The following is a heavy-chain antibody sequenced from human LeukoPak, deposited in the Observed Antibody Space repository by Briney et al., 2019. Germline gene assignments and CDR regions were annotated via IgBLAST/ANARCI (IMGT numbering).Heavy chain of an antibody. CDR3: AKRIYGWYQIDY. V-gene: IGHV3-23*01. D-gene: IGHD6-19*01. Sequence: GGSLRLSCVASGFSFRDYAMSWVRQAPGKGLEWVSAITGPGEGAFYADSVQGRFTISRDNYKNILYLQMNSLRADDTAVYFCAKRIYGWYQIDYRGQGTLVTVSS. CDR2: ITGPGEGA. J-gene: IGHJ4*02. CDR1: GFSFRDYA.